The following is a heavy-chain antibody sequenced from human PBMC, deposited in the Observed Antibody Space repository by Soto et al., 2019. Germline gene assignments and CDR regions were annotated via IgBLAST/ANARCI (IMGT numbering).Heavy chain of an antibody. CDR1: GFTFSSYS. D-gene: IGHD6-6*01. CDR3: ARPEYSSSSYGMDV. CDR2: ISSRSSTI. V-gene: IGHV3-48*02. Sequence: EVQLVESGGGLVQPGGSLRLSCAASGFTFSSYSMNWIRQAPGKGLEWVSYISSRSSTIYYADSVKGRFTISRDNAKNSLYLQMNRLRDEDTAVYYCARPEYSSSSYGMDVWCQGTTVTVSS. J-gene: IGHJ6*02.